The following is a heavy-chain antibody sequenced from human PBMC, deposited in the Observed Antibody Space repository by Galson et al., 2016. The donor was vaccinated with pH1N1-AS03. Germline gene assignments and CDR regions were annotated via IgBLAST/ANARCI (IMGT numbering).Heavy chain of an antibody. CDR2: ISSSSSYI. CDR3: ARDMNRFDY. CDR1: GFTFSSYT. Sequence: SLRLSCAASGFTFSSYTLKWVRQSPGKGLEWVSSISSSSSYIYYADSVKGRFTIFRDNRKNSVDLEMHSLTAEDSAIYHCARDMNRFDYWGQGTRVTVSS. J-gene: IGHJ4*02. V-gene: IGHV3-21*04.